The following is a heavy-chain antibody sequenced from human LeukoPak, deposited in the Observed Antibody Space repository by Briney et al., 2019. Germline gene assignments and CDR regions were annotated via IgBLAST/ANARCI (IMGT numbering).Heavy chain of an antibody. CDR1: GGSFSGYY. J-gene: IGHJ2*01. Sequence: SETLSLTCAVYGGSFSGYYWSWIRQPPGKGLEWIGEINHSGSTNYNPSLKSRVTISVDTSKKQLSMKLSSVTAAATAAYYCARVAGGAYYGRQAWYFYLSGRGALVTVSS. CDR2: INHSGST. D-gene: IGHD3-16*01. CDR3: ARVAGGAYYGRQAWYFYL. V-gene: IGHV4-34*01.